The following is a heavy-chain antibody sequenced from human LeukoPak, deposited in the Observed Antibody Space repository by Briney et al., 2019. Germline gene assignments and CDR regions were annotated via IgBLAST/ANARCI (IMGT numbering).Heavy chain of an antibody. CDR2: IYHSGST. D-gene: IGHD2-2*02. J-gene: IGHJ4*02. V-gene: IGHV4-30-2*01. CDR3: ARHAEGVSFVVVPAAIPDY. Sequence: PSQTLSLTCTVSGGSISSGGYYWSWIRQPPGKGLEWIGYIYHSGSTYYNPSLKSRVTISVDRSKNQFSLKLSSVTAADTAVYYCARHAEGVSFVVVPAAIPDYWGQGTLVTVSS. CDR1: GGSISSGGYY.